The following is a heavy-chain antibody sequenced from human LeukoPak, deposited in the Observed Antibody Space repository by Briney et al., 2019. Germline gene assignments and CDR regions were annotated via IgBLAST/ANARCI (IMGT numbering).Heavy chain of an antibody. D-gene: IGHD3-10*01. CDR1: GFTFSSYG. J-gene: IGHJ4*02. Sequence: PGGSLRLSCAASGFTFSSYGMHWVRQAPGKGLEWVAVIWYDGSNKYYADSVKGRFTISRDNSKNTLYLQMNSLRAEDTAVYYCARDRRRGFGELFGWGQGTLVTVSS. CDR3: ARDRRRGFGELFG. CDR2: IWYDGSNK. V-gene: IGHV3-33*01.